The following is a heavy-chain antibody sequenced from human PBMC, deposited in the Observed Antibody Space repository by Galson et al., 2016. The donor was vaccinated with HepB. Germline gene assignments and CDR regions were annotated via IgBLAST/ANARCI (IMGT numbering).Heavy chain of an antibody. Sequence: SLRLSCAASGFTFSGYGMHWVRQAPGRGLEWVSSISSSSKYIYYADSMKGRFTISRDNANNSLFLQMESLRADDTAVYYCARDRGIAAGGWFDPWGQGTQVTVSS. CDR1: GFTFSGYG. CDR2: ISSSSKYI. J-gene: IGHJ5*02. D-gene: IGHD6-13*01. CDR3: ARDRGIAAGGWFDP. V-gene: IGHV3-21*01.